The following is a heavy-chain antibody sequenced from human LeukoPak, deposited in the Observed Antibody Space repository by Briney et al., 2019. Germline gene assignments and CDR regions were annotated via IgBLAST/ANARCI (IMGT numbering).Heavy chain of an antibody. Sequence: SQTLSLTCVISGDSVSSNSAAWNWIRQSPSRGLEWLGRTYYRSKWYSGYAMSVKSRITIKPDTSKNQFSLQLNSVTPEDTAVYYCARGGSYPLDYWGQGTPVTVSS. CDR1: GDSVSSNSAA. CDR2: TYYRSKWYS. J-gene: IGHJ4*02. CDR3: ARGGSYPLDY. V-gene: IGHV6-1*01. D-gene: IGHD1-26*01.